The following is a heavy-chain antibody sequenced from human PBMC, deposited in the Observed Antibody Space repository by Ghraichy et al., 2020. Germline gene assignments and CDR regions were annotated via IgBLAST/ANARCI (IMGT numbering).Heavy chain of an antibody. D-gene: IGHD6-19*01. V-gene: IGHV6-1*01. J-gene: IGHJ4*02. Sequence: SQTLSLTCAISGDSVSSNSAAWNWIRQSPSRGLEWLGRTYYRSKWYNDYAVSVKSRITINPDTSKNQFSLQLNSGTPEDTAVYYCARAGYSSGWSTSGIDYWGQGTLVTVSS. CDR2: TYYRSKWYN. CDR1: GDSVSSNSAA. CDR3: ARAGYSSGWSTSGIDY.